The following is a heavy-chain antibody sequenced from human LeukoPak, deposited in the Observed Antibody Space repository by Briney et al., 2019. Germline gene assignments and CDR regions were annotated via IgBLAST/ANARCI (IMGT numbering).Heavy chain of an antibody. V-gene: IGHV4-34*01. Sequence: PSETLSLTCAVYGGSFSGYYLSWIRQPPGKGLEWIGEINHSGSTNYNPSLKSRVTISVDTSKNQFSLKLSSVTAADTAVYYCARLARYSSGWYRGEEFDYWGQGTLVTVSS. CDR1: GGSFSGYY. CDR3: ARLARYSSGWYRGEEFDY. CDR2: INHSGST. J-gene: IGHJ4*02. D-gene: IGHD6-19*01.